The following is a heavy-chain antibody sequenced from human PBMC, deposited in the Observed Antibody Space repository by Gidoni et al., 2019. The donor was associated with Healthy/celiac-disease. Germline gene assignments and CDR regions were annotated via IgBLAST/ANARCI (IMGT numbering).Heavy chain of an antibody. Sequence: QLQLQESGPGLVKPSETLSLTCTVSGGSISSSSYYWGWIRQPPGKGLEWIGSIYYSGSTYYNPSLKSRVTISVDTSKNQFSLKLSSVTAADTAVYYCARLDSGSISFYYFDYWGQGTLVTVSS. J-gene: IGHJ4*02. CDR2: IYYSGST. CDR3: ARLDSGSISFYYFDY. D-gene: IGHD2-2*01. V-gene: IGHV4-39*01. CDR1: GGSISSSSYY.